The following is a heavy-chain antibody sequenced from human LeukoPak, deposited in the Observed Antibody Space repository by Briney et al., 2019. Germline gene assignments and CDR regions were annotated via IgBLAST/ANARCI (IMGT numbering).Heavy chain of an antibody. Sequence: GGSLRLSCAASGFTFSSYAMSWVRQAPGKGLEWVSTISGSGGSTEYADSVKGRFTLSRDNAKNTLFLQVNSLRADDTAVYYCAKFHSPGRVTHFYWYFDLWGRGTLVTVSS. CDR3: AKFHSPGRVTHFYWYFDL. D-gene: IGHD2-21*02. CDR2: ISGSGGST. CDR1: GFTFSSYA. V-gene: IGHV3-23*01. J-gene: IGHJ2*01.